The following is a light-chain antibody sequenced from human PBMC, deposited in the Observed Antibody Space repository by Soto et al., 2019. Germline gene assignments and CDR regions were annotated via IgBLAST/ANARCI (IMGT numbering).Light chain of an antibody. CDR1: SSDVGGYNY. V-gene: IGLV2-14*03. CDR3: TSFTSGSTPYV. J-gene: IGLJ1*01. CDR2: DVS. Sequence: SGYHEKKNTISCAGTSSDVGGYNYVSWYQQLPVKAPQLVIYDVSHRTSGVSDRFSGSRSGNTASLTISGLQAEDEADYYCTSFTSGSTPYVLGTGTKVTVL.